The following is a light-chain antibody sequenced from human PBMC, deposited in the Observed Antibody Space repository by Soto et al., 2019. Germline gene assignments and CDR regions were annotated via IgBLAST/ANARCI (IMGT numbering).Light chain of an antibody. CDR2: ATT. CDR3: QHYGSSPTEVS. J-gene: IGKJ2*01. V-gene: IGKV3-20*01. Sequence: EIVLTQSPDTLSLSPGTGVTLQCAVSQPVSARYMAWYQHKPGQPPRLLIYATTTRAAGTPDRFSGSGSGTDFGLTISRLEPDDFAVYYCQHYGSSPTEVSFGPGT. CDR1: QPVSARY.